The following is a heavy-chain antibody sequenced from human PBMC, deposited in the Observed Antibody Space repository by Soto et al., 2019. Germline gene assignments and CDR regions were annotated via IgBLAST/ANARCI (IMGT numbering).Heavy chain of an antibody. D-gene: IGHD6-19*01. V-gene: IGHV4-4*07. CDR2: IYTSGST. CDR3: ARDLASSGWSNWFDP. Sequence: SETLSLTCTVPGGSISSYYWSWIRQPAGKGLEWIGRIYTSGSTNYNPSLKSRVTMSVDTSKNQFSLKLSSVTAADTAVYYCARDLASSGWSNWFDPWGQGTLVTVSS. CDR1: GGSISSYY. J-gene: IGHJ5*02.